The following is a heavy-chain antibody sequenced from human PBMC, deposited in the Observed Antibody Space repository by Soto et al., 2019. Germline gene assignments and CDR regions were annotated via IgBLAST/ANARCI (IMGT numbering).Heavy chain of an antibody. CDR3: TRNSGDFRPIDN. Sequence: EVQLVESGGGLVQPGRSLRLSCTASGFRFADYRMSWFRQAPGKGLEWVSLIRSEASGGTSDYAASVKGRFIISRDDSKTIAYLQMNSLKTEDTGVYYCTRNSGDFRPIDNWGQGTLVTVSS. CDR1: GFRFADYR. V-gene: IGHV3-49*03. CDR2: IRSEASGGTS. J-gene: IGHJ4*02. D-gene: IGHD4-17*01.